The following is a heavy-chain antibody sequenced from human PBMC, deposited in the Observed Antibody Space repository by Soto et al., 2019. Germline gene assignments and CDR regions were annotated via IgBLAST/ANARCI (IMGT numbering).Heavy chain of an antibody. Sequence: ASVKVSCKVSGYTLTELSMHWVRQAPGKGLEWMGGFDPEDGETIYAQKFQGRVTMTEDTSTDTAYMELSSLRSEDTAVYYCATGRPGYYYMAVWGKGTTVTVSS. CDR2: FDPEDGET. CDR3: ATGRPGYYYMAV. V-gene: IGHV1-24*01. J-gene: IGHJ6*03. CDR1: GYTLTELS.